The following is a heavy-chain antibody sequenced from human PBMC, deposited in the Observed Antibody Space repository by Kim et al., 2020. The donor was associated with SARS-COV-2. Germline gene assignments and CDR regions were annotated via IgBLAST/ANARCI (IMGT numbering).Heavy chain of an antibody. CDR2: ISSSSSYI. D-gene: IGHD2-2*01. CDR1: GFTFSSYS. J-gene: IGHJ4*02. Sequence: GGSLRLSCAASGFTFSSYSMNWVRQAPGKGLEWVSSISSSSSYIYYADSVKGRFTISRDNAKNSLYLQMNSLRAEDTAVYYCARDKLVVVPAAMFDYWGQGTLVTVSS. CDR3: ARDKLVVVPAAMFDY. V-gene: IGHV3-21*01.